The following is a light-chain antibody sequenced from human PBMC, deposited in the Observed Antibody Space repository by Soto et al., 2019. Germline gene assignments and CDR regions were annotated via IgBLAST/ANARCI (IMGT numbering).Light chain of an antibody. V-gene: IGKV3-20*01. CDR1: QSVSSIY. J-gene: IGKJ4*01. CDR3: QHYVGSP. Sequence: EIVLTQSPGTLSLSPGERATLSCRASQSVSSIYLAWYQQKPGQAPRLLIYGTSSRATGIPDRFSGSGSGTDLTLTISRLEPEDFAVYYCQHYVGSPFGGGTKVEIK. CDR2: GTS.